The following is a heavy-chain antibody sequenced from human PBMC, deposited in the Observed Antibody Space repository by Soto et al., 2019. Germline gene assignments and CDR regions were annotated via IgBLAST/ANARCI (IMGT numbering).Heavy chain of an antibody. J-gene: IGHJ2*01. CDR1: GGSISSGGYY. V-gene: IGHV4-31*03. CDR2: IYYSGST. Sequence: PSETLSLTCTVSGGSISSGGYYWSWIRQHPGKGLEWIGYIYYSGSTYYNPSLKSRVTISVDTSKNQFSLKLSSVTAADTAVYYCAGVPRLRVAKGWLDLWARGTLVTVSS. CDR3: AGVPRLRVAKGWLDL. D-gene: IGHD4-17*01.